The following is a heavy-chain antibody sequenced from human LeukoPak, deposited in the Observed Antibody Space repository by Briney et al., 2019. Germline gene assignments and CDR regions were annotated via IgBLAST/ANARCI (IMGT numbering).Heavy chain of an antibody. V-gene: IGHV3-21*01. CDR1: GFTFSSYS. J-gene: IGHJ4*02. Sequence: GGSLRLSCAASGFTFSSYSMNWVRQAPGKGLEWVSSISSSSSYIYYADSVKGRFTISRDNAKNSLYLQMNSLRAEDTAVYYCACSHAAAGPGDYWGQGTLVTVSS. CDR2: ISSSSSYI. D-gene: IGHD6-13*01. CDR3: ACSHAAAGPGDY.